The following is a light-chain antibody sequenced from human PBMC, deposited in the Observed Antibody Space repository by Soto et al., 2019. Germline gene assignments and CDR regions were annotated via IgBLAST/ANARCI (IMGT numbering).Light chain of an antibody. J-gene: IGKJ4*01. CDR2: AAS. CDR1: QSITTS. V-gene: IGKV1-39*01. CDR3: QQSYSTPLT. Sequence: DIQMTQSPSSLSASVGDRVTLTCRASQSITTSLNWFQQKPGKAPKLLINAASTLQSGVPSRFSGGGSGTDFTLTIGSLQPEDFATYYCQQSYSTPLTFGGGTKVEIK.